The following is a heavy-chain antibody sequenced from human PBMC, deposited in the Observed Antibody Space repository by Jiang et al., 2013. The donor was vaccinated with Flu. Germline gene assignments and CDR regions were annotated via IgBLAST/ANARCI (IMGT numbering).Heavy chain of an antibody. J-gene: IGHJ4*02. Sequence: LLKPSETLSLTCAVYGGPFSGYYWSWIRQPPGKGLEWIGEINHSGSTNYNPSLKSRVTISVDTSKNQFSLKLSSVTAADTAVYYCARLIISRFDYWGQGTLVTVSS. CDR1: GGPFSGYY. V-gene: IGHV4-34*01. D-gene: IGHD2-21*01. CDR3: ARLIISRFDY. CDR2: INHSGST.